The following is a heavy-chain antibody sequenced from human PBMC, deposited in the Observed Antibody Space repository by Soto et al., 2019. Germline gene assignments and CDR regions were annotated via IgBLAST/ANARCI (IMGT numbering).Heavy chain of an antibody. CDR2: IIPILGIA. D-gene: IGHD6-13*01. J-gene: IGHJ4*02. CDR1: GGTFSSYT. CDR3: ARTFSPYSSSWYDVSFDY. V-gene: IGHV1-69*02. Sequence: ASVKVSCMASGGTFSSYTISWVRQAPGQGLEWMGRIIPILGIANYAQKFQGRVTITADKSTSTAYMELSSPRSEDTAVYYCARTFSPYSSSWYDVSFDYWGQGTLVTAPQ.